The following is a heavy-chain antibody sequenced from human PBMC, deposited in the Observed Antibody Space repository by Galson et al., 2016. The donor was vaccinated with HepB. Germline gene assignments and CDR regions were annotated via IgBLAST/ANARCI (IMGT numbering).Heavy chain of an antibody. CDR2: IYSGGTT. CDR3: AKTLYGGNSD. J-gene: IGHJ4*02. D-gene: IGHD4-23*01. CDR1: GFTVFNNY. Sequence: SLRLSCAASGFTVFNNYMSWVRQAPGKGLEGVSVIYSGGTTNYADSVKGRFTISRDNSKNTLFLQMNSLRAEDTAVYYCAKTLYGGNSDWGQGTLVTVSS. V-gene: IGHV3-53*01.